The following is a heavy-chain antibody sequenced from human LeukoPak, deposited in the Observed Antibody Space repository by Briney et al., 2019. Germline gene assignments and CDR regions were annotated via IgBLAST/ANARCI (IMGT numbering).Heavy chain of an antibody. CDR3: AKGLWGYYYGSGSSQPLDY. V-gene: IGHV3-30*02. CDR2: IWYGGSNK. J-gene: IGHJ4*02. CDR1: GFTFSSYG. D-gene: IGHD3-10*01. Sequence: PGGSLRLSCAASGFTFSSYGMHWVRQAPGKGLEWVAVIWYGGSNKYYADSVKGRFTISRDNSKNTLYLQMNSLRAEDTAVYYCAKGLWGYYYGSGSSQPLDYWGQGTLVTVSS.